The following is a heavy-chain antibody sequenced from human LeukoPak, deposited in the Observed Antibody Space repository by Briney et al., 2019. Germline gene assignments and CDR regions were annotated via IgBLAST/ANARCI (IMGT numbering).Heavy chain of an antibody. CDR2: IYYSGST. V-gene: IGHV4-59*01. Sequence: PSETLSLTCTVSGGSISSYYWSWIRQPPGKGLEWIGYIYYSGSTNYNPSLKSRVTISVDTSKNQFSLKLSSVTAADTAVYYCARPRSSGWRDAFDIWGQGTVVTVSS. CDR3: ARPRSSGWRDAFDI. J-gene: IGHJ3*02. D-gene: IGHD6-19*01. CDR1: GGSISSYY.